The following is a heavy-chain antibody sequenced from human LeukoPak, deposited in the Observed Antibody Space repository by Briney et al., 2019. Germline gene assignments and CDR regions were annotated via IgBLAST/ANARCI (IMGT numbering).Heavy chain of an antibody. J-gene: IGHJ6*02. V-gene: IGHV3-30-3*01. D-gene: IGHD6-19*01. CDR3: ARDSSGPLGTSYYYYYYGMDV. Sequence: GGSLRLSCAASGFTFSSYAMHWVRQAPGKGLEWVAVISYDGSNKYYADSVKGRFTISRDNSKNTLYLQMNSPRAEDTAVYYCARDSSGPLGTSYYYYYYGMDVWGQGTTVTVSS. CDR1: GFTFSSYA. CDR2: ISYDGSNK.